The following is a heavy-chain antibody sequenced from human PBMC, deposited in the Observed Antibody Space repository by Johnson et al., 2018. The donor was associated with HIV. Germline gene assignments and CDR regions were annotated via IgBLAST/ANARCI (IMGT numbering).Heavy chain of an antibody. Sequence: VQLVESGGGVVQPGRSLRLSCAASGFAFSNYGMHWVRQAPGKGLEWVAVISYDGSVKYYADAVKGRFTISRDNSKNTLYLQMNSLRAEDTAVYYCAKAMGGWLLAHAFDIWGQGTVVTVSS. D-gene: IGHD3-22*01. J-gene: IGHJ3*02. CDR2: ISYDGSVK. CDR3: AKAMGGWLLAHAFDI. V-gene: IGHV3-30*18. CDR1: GFAFSNYG.